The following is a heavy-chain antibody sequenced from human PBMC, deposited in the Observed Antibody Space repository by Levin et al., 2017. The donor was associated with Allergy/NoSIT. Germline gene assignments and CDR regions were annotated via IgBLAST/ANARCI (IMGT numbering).Heavy chain of an antibody. CDR1: GFTFSSYA. V-gene: IGHV3-30*04. Sequence: QSGGSLRLSCAASGFTFSSYAMHWVRQAPGKGLEWVAVISYDGSNKYYADSVKGRFTISRDNSKNTLYLQMNSLRAEDTAVYYCARDRYYYDSSGYYYGYYYYGMDVWGQGTTVTVSS. CDR3: ARDRYYYDSSGYYYGYYYYGMDV. D-gene: IGHD3-22*01. CDR2: ISYDGSNK. J-gene: IGHJ6*02.